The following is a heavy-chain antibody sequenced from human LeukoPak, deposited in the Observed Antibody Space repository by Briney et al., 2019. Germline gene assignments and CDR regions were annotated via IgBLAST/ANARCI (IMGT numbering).Heavy chain of an antibody. CDR1: GYTFTGYY. V-gene: IGHV1-2*02. Sequence: ASVKVSCKASGYTFTGYYMHWVRQAPGQGLEWMGWINPNSGGTNYAQKFQGRVTMTRDTSVSTAYMELSRLRSDDTAVYYCARGVYYGDYPTSPRSDYWGQGTLVTVSS. J-gene: IGHJ4*02. D-gene: IGHD4-17*01. CDR3: ARGVYYGDYPTSPRSDY. CDR2: INPNSGGT.